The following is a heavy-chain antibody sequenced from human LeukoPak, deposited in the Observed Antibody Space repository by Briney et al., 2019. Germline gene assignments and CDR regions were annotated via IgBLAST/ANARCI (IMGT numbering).Heavy chain of an antibody. CDR2: IIPILGIA. Sequence: SVKVSCKASGGTFSSYAISWVRQAPGQGLEWMGRIIPILGIANYAQKFQGRVTITADKSTSTAYMKLSSLRSEDTAVYYCARAKSGYSYGYVYYYGMDVWGQGTTVTVSS. V-gene: IGHV1-69*04. J-gene: IGHJ6*02. CDR1: GGTFSSYA. CDR3: ARAKSGYSYGYVYYYGMDV. D-gene: IGHD5-18*01.